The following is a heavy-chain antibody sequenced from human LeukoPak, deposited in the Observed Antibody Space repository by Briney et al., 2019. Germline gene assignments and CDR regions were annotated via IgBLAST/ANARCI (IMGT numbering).Heavy chain of an antibody. Sequence: GGSLRLSCAASGFTFSSYSMNWVRQAPGKGLEWVSYISSSSSTIYYADSVKGRFTISRDNAKNSLYLQMNSLRAEDTAVYYCARFKQQPESAFDIWGQGTMVTVSS. CDR2: ISSSSSTI. CDR1: GFTFSSYS. J-gene: IGHJ3*02. V-gene: IGHV3-48*04. CDR3: ARFKQQPESAFDI. D-gene: IGHD6-13*01.